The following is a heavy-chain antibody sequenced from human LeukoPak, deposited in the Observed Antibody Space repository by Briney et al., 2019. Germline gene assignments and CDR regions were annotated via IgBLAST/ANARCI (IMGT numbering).Heavy chain of an antibody. Sequence: GRSLRLSCAASGFTFSNYGIHCVRQAPGKGLEWVTFISYDGRNRHYVDSVKGRFTISRDNSKNTLYLQMNSLRTEDTALYYCAKEVESYRRSYGAYFDDWGQGTLVTVSS. CDR1: GFTFSNYG. CDR3: AKEVESYRRSYGAYFDD. CDR2: ISYDGRNR. V-gene: IGHV3-30*18. J-gene: IGHJ4*02. D-gene: IGHD3-16*01.